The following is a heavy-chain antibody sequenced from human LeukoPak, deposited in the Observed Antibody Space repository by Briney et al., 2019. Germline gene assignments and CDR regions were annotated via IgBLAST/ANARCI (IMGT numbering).Heavy chain of an antibody. V-gene: IGHV3-74*01. Sequence: SGGSLRLSCAASGFTFSSYWMHWVRQAPGKGLVWVSRINSDGSSTSYADSVKGRFTISRDNAKNTLYLQMNSLRAEDTAVYYCARGVRYCSSTSCYWWFDPWGQGTLVTVSS. J-gene: IGHJ5*02. CDR2: INSDGSST. CDR3: ARGVRYCSSTSCYWWFDP. D-gene: IGHD2-2*01. CDR1: GFTFSSYW.